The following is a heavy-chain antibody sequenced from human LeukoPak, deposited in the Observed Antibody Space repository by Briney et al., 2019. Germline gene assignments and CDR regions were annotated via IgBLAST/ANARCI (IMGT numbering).Heavy chain of an antibody. D-gene: IGHD1-26*01. CDR1: GFTFSGSA. J-gene: IGHJ4*02. V-gene: IGHV3-73*01. Sequence: GGSLRLSCAASGFTFSGSAIHWVRQASGKGLDWIGRIRSKANNYATEYAASVKGRFTISRDDSKNTAYLQMNSLKTEDTAVYYCTCDRSVGVFDYWGQGTLVTVSS. CDR3: TCDRSVGVFDY. CDR2: IRSKANNYAT.